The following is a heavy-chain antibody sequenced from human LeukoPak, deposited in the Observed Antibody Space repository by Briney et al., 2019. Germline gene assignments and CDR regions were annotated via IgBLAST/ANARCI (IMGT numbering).Heavy chain of an antibody. D-gene: IGHD6-19*01. J-gene: IGHJ5*02. Sequence: GGSLRLSCAASGFTFSGFAMSWVRQAPGKGLEWVSAIGGSGENTYYADSVKGRFTISRDNSKNALYLQMNGLRAVDTAIYYCATPPGWAVAGEGSWGQGTLVTVSS. CDR2: IGGSGENT. CDR3: ATPPGWAVAGEGS. CDR1: GFTFSGFA. V-gene: IGHV3-23*01.